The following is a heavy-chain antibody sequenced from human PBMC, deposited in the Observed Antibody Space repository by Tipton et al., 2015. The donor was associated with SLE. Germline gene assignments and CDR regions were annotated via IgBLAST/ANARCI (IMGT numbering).Heavy chain of an antibody. V-gene: IGHV3-7*01. Sequence: SLRLSCAASGFTFSNCWMSWVRQAPGKGLEWVANIKQDGSEKYYVGSVKGRFTISRDNANNSLYLQMSSLRAEDTAVYYCVRDTETPFFDYYYYGLDVWGQGTTVTVSS. D-gene: IGHD2-15*01. J-gene: IGHJ6*02. CDR3: VRDTETPFFDYYYYGLDV. CDR1: GFTFSNCW. CDR2: IKQDGSEK.